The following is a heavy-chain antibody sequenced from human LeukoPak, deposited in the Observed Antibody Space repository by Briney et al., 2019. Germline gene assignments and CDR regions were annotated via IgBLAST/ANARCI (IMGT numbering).Heavy chain of an antibody. J-gene: IGHJ6*03. Sequence: SETLSLTCAVYGGSFSGYYWSWIRQPPRKGLEWIGEINHSGSTNYNPSLKSRVTISVDTSKNQFSLKLSSVTAADTAVYYCARGDYYDSSGYNYYYYYMDVWGKGTTVTVSS. CDR1: GGSFSGYY. D-gene: IGHD3-22*01. CDR2: INHSGST. V-gene: IGHV4-34*01. CDR3: ARGDYYDSSGYNYYYYYMDV.